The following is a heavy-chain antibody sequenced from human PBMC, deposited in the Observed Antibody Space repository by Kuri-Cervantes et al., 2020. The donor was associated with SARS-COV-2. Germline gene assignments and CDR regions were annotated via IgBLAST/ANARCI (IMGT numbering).Heavy chain of an antibody. CDR1: GSVSSGSYY. J-gene: IGHJ6*02. CDR3: ASISVAAERHSYYYDSSGYYAKPYYYGMDV. V-gene: IGHV4-61*01. CDR2: IYYSGST. Sequence: GSLRLSCAVSGSVSSGSYYWSWIRQPPGKGLEWIGYIYYSGSTNYNPSLKSRVTISVDTSKNQFSLKLSSVTAADTAVYYCASISVAAERHSYYYDSSGYYAKPYYYGMDVWGQGTTVTVSS. D-gene: IGHD3-22*01.